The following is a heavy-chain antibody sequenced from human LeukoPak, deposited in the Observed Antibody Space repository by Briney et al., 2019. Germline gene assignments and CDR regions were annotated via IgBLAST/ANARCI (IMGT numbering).Heavy chain of an antibody. CDR3: ARDGHDYGGRGFDY. J-gene: IGHJ4*02. Sequence: GGSLRLSCAASGFTFSSYSMNWVRQAPGKGLEWVSSISSSGSYIYYADSVKGRFTISRDNAKNSLYLQMNSLRAEDTAVYYCARDGHDYGGRGFDYWGQGTLVTVSS. CDR1: GFTFSSYS. D-gene: IGHD4-23*01. CDR2: ISSSGSYI. V-gene: IGHV3-21*01.